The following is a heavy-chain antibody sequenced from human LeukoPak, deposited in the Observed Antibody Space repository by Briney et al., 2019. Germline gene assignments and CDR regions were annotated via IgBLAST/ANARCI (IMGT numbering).Heavy chain of an antibody. J-gene: IGHJ6*02. V-gene: IGHV5-51*01. CDR1: GYSFTSYW. CDR2: IYPGDSDT. Sequence: GESLKISCKGSGYSFTSYWIGWVRQMPGKGLEWMGIIYPGDSDTRYSPSFQGQVTISADKSISTAYLQWSSLKASDTAIYYCARLSGYTAHYYYYGMDVWGQGTTVTVSS. D-gene: IGHD5-12*01. CDR3: ARLSGYTAHYYYYGMDV.